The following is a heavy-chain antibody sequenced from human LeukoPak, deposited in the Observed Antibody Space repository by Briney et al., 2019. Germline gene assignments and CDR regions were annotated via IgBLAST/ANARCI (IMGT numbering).Heavy chain of an antibody. J-gene: IGHJ6*03. CDR1: GYTLTELS. V-gene: IGHV1-24*01. Sequence: ASMKVSCKVSGYTLTELSMHWVRQAPGKGLEWMGGFDPEDGETIYAQKFQGRVTMTEDTSTDTAYMELSSLRSEDTAVYYCATAPRFTYGSAYYYYYYMDVWGKGTTVTVSS. CDR3: ATAPRFTYGSAYYYYYYMDV. D-gene: IGHD3-10*01. CDR2: FDPEDGET.